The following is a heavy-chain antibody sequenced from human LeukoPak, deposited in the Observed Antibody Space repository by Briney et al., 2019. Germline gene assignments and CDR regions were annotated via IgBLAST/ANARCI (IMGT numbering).Heavy chain of an antibody. CDR3: ARDRYSSGWYMGAFDI. J-gene: IGHJ3*02. D-gene: IGHD6-19*01. Sequence: SETLSLTCIVSGGSISSDSHYWGWIRQPPGKGLEWIGTMYYSGNTYYNPSLKSRVTISVDASKNQFSLRLSSVTAADTAVYYCARDRYSSGWYMGAFDIWGQGTMVTVSS. CDR2: MYYSGNT. V-gene: IGHV4-39*02. CDR1: GGSISSDSHY.